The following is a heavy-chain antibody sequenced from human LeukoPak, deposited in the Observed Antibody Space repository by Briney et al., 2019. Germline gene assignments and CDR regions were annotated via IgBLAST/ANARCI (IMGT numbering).Heavy chain of an antibody. CDR3: ARAAVAGREVFAY. V-gene: IGHV1-69*02. J-gene: IGHJ4*02. Sequence: ASVKVSCKASGGTFSSYTISWVRRAPGQGLEWMGRIIPILGIANYAQKFQGRVTITADKSTSTAYMELSSLRSEDTAVYYCARAAVAGREVFAYWGQGTLVTVSS. CDR2: IIPILGIA. CDR1: GGTFSSYT. D-gene: IGHD6-19*01.